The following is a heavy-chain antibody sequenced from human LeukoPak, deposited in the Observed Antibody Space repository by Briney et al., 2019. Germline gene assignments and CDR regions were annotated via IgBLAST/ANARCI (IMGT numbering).Heavy chain of an antibody. V-gene: IGHV4-59*01. J-gene: IGHJ4*02. CDR3: ARGLGFYDYVWGSHRYTPYYFDY. CDR1: GGSISSYY. D-gene: IGHD3-16*02. CDR2: IYYSGYT. Sequence: SETLSLTCIVSGGSISSYYWDWIRQPPGKGLGWIGYIYYSGYTNYNPSLKSRVTISVDTSKNQFSLKLSSVTAADTAVYYCARGLGFYDYVWGSHRYTPYYFDYWGQGTLVTVSS.